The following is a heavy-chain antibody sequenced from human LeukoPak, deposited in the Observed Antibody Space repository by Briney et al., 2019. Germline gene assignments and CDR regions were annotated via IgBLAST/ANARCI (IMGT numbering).Heavy chain of an antibody. CDR3: ARERGDYDFWSGYSDY. J-gene: IGHJ4*02. V-gene: IGHV3-7*01. CDR2: IKQDGSEK. D-gene: IGHD3-3*01. Sequence: GGSLRLSCAASGFTFSSYWMSWVRQAPGKGLEWVANIKQDGSEKYYVDSVKGRFTISRDNAKNSLYLQMNSLRAEDTAVYYRARERGDYDFWSGYSDYWGQGTLATVSS. CDR1: GFTFSSYW.